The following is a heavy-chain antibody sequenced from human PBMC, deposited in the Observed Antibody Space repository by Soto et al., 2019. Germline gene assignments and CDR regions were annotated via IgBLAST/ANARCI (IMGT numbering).Heavy chain of an antibody. CDR3: ARDPTRGDYVGRSEY. CDR1: GFTVSSNY. Sequence: GGSLRLSCAASGFTVSSNYMSWVRQAPGKGPEWVSVIYSGGTTYYADSVKGRFTMSRDNSKNTLSLQMNSLTAEDTAVYYCARDPTRGDYVGRSEYWGQGTLVTVSS. V-gene: IGHV3-66*01. J-gene: IGHJ4*02. CDR2: IYSGGTT. D-gene: IGHD4-17*01.